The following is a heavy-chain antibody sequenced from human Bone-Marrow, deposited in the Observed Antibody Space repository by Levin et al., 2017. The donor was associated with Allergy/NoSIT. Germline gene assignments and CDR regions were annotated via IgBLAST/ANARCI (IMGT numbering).Heavy chain of an antibody. J-gene: IGHJ6*02. CDR2: IDPGDSHT. CDR1: GYDFLDYW. Sequence: GESLKISCKASGYDFLDYWIIWVRQTPGKGLEWMGRIDPGDSHTNYSPSFQGRVSISVDTSISTAYLQWSSLEASDTAIYYCATLTDCSTPRCYNAPRTNYYHAMDVWGHGTAVT. D-gene: IGHD5-24*01. V-gene: IGHV5-10-1*01. CDR3: ATLTDCSTPRCYNAPRTNYYHAMDV.